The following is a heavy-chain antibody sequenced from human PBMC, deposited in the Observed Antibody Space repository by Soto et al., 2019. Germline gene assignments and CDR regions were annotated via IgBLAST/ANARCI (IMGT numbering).Heavy chain of an antibody. CDR1: GGSISSGNYY. D-gene: IGHD6-13*01. J-gene: IGHJ5*02. V-gene: IGHV4-31*03. Sequence: SETLSLTCTVSGGSISSGNYYWSWIRQHPGKGLEWIGYIYYSGSTSYNSSLKSRVTISVDTSKNHFSLKLSSVTAADTAVYYCARVFSDSSSFFDPWGQGTLVTVSS. CDR3: ARVFSDSSSFFDP. CDR2: IYYSGST.